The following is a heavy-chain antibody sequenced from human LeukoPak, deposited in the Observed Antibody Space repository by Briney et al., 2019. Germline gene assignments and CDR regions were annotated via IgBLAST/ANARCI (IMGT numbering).Heavy chain of an antibody. V-gene: IGHV1-18*01. D-gene: IGHD3-22*01. CDR3: ARAPDSSGTNNDAFDI. Sequence: ASVKVSCKASGYTFTSYGISWVRQAPGQGLEWMGWISAYNGNTNYAQKLQGRVTMTTDTSTSTAYMELSSLRSEDTAVYYCARAPDSSGTNNDAFDIWGQGTMVTVSS. CDR1: GYTFTSYG. CDR2: ISAYNGNT. J-gene: IGHJ3*02.